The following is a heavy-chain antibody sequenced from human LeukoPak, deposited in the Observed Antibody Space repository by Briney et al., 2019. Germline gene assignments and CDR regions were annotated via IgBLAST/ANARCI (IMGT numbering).Heavy chain of an antibody. Sequence: ASVKVSCKASGYTFTGYYMHWVRQAPGQGLEWMGWINPNSGGTNYAQKFQGRVTMTRDTSISTAYMELSRLRSDDTAVYYCARDIKAVAGNRFDPWGQGTLVTVSS. CDR2: INPNSGGT. V-gene: IGHV1-2*02. J-gene: IGHJ5*02. CDR3: ARDIKAVAGNRFDP. CDR1: GYTFTGYY. D-gene: IGHD6-19*01.